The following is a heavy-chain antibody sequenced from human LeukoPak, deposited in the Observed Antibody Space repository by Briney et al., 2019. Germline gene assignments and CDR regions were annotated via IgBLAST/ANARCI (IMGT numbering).Heavy chain of an antibody. CDR1: GGSFSGYY. CDR2: INHSGST. V-gene: IGHV4-34*01. J-gene: IGHJ6*02. Sequence: SETLSLNCAVYGGSFSGYYWSWIRQPPGKGLEWIGEINHSGSTNYNPSLKSRVTISVDTSKNQFSLKLSSVTAADTAVYYCARVPGKRELLRRNYYYYGMDVWGQGTTVTVSS. D-gene: IGHD1-26*01. CDR3: ARVPGKRELLRRNYYYYGMDV.